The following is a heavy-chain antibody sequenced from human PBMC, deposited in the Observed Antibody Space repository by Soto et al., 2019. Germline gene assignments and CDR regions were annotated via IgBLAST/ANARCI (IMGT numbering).Heavy chain of an antibody. Sequence: EVQLLESGGGLVQPGGSLRLSCAASGFTFRNYAMSWVRQAPGKGLEWVSTISGSGGSTFYADSVKGRFTISRDNSRNTLYLQMNSLRAEDASIYFCGRGDDILTGPVFDYWGQGTLVTVSS. D-gene: IGHD3-9*01. CDR3: GRGDDILTGPVFDY. J-gene: IGHJ4*02. CDR2: ISGSGGST. V-gene: IGHV3-23*01. CDR1: GFTFRNYA.